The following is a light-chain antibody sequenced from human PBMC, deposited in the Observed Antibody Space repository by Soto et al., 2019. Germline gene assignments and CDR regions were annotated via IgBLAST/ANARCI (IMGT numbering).Light chain of an antibody. J-gene: IGKJ5*01. CDR1: QSISNW. V-gene: IGKV1-5*03. Sequence: IHLIHFAFTLFSTGGLRVTINCPASQSISNWLAWYQQKPGKAPKLLIYKASTLESGVPSRFSGSGSGTEFTLTISSLQSEDFAVYYCQQYNNWPLTFGQGTRLEIK. CDR2: KAS. CDR3: QQYNNWPLT.